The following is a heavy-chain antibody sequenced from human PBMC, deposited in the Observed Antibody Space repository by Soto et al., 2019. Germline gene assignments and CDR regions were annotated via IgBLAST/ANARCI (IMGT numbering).Heavy chain of an antibody. J-gene: IGHJ6*02. CDR2: KWFFASGGNE. D-gene: IGHD4-17*01. CDR1: GFTFSNYG. V-gene: IGHV3-33*03. CDR3: AKDGDDYGDYRFYGMDV. Sequence: PGGSLRLSCATSGFTFSNYGIHWVRQAPGKGLEWVAVKWFFASGGNEYYADSVKGRFAISRDNSKNTPYLQMNSLRAEDTAVYYCAKDGDDYGDYRFYGMDVWGQGTTVTVSS.